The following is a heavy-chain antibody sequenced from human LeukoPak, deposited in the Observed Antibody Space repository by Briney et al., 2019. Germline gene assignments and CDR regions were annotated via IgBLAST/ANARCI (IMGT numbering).Heavy chain of an antibody. Sequence: ASVKVSCKASGYTFTSYGISWVRQAPGQGLDWMGWISAYNGNTNYAQKLQGRVTMTTDTPTSTAYMELRSLSPDDTAVYYCAREGRYSTFHDYWGQGTLVTVSS. CDR1: GYTFTSYG. CDR2: ISAYNGNT. D-gene: IGHD6-13*01. V-gene: IGHV1-18*01. J-gene: IGHJ4*02. CDR3: AREGRYSTFHDY.